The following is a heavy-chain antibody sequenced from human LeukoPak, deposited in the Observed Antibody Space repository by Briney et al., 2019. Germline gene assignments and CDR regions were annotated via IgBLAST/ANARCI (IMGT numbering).Heavy chain of an antibody. D-gene: IGHD1-26*01. Sequence: GGCLRLSCAPSGFTLTPYAVNLVRQAPGAGLEWASGICGGGTECYADSVTGRFIISSDSSQNLVHVQMNSLTVEDTAVYYCARAQGALDYWGQGTLVTVSS. CDR1: GFTLTPYA. CDR2: ICGGGTE. J-gene: IGHJ4*02. CDR3: ARAQGALDY. V-gene: IGHV3-23*01.